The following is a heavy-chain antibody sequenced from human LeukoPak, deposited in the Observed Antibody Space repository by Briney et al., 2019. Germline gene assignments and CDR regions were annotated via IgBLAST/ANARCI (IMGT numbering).Heavy chain of an antibody. CDR1: GFTFSSYG. J-gene: IGHJ4*02. CDR2: TSYDGSKK. D-gene: IGHD3-10*01. Sequence: PGRSLRLSCAASGFTFSSYGMHWVRQAPGKGVEWGAVTSYDGSKKFYADSVKGRFTISRDNSKNTLYLQMNSLRAEDTAVYYCAKPYYYGSGTPSYFDYWGQGTLVTVSS. CDR3: AKPYYYGSGTPSYFDY. V-gene: IGHV3-30*18.